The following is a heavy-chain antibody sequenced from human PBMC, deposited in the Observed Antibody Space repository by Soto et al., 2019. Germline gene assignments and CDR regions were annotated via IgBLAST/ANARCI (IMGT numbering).Heavy chain of an antibody. CDR1: GFTFSSYA. CDR2: ISESGLTT. V-gene: IGHV3-23*01. J-gene: IGHJ4*02. D-gene: IGHD5-12*01. CDR3: AKDRSRRGGYDLYHFDS. Sequence: LRLSCAASGFTFSSYAMSWVRQAPGKGLEWVSAISESGLTTYFADSVKGRFTISRDNSKNTLYLQMTKLRAEDTAVYYYAKDRSRRGGYDLYHFDSWGQGTLVTVSS.